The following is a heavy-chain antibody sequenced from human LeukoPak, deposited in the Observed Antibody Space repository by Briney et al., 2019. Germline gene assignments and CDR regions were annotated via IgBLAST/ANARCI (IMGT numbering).Heavy chain of an antibody. D-gene: IGHD2-2*01. CDR1: GFNFRRYG. CDR2: LWSDGSNT. CDR3: AKGTQNIVVVPAAAVGY. Sequence: GRSLRLSCAASGFNFRRYGLHWVRQAPPKSLEWVAFLWSDGSNTNYADSVKGRFTISRDNSKNTLYLQMNSLRAEDTAVYYCAKGTQNIVVVPAAAVGYWGQGTLVTVSS. V-gene: IGHV3-33*06. J-gene: IGHJ4*02.